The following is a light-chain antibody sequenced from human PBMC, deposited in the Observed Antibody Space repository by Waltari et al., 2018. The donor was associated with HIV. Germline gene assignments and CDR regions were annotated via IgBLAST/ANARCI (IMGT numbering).Light chain of an antibody. CDR1: SSNIGLYH. Sequence: QSVLTQPPSASGTPGQRVTISCSGGSSNIGLYHVYWYQQFPGTAPKLLIYRDNQRPPGVPDRFSGSNSGTSASLVISGLRSEGEADYYCAAWDDRLSGLFGGGTKVTVL. CDR3: AAWDDRLSGL. J-gene: IGLJ2*01. CDR2: RDN. V-gene: IGLV1-47*01.